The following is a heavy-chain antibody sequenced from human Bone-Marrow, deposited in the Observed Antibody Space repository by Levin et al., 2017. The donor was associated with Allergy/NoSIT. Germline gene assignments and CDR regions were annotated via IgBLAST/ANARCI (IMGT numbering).Heavy chain of an antibody. CDR1: GLTFSSNG. CDR2: ISRTGSRT. Sequence: GESLKISCGVSGLTFSSNGMTWVRQAPGKGLEWVSSISRTGSRTYYADSVKGRFTISRDNSKNTLSLQMNSLRAEDTAVYYCATGYSTSYYSFVYWGQGTLVTVSS. J-gene: IGHJ4*02. CDR3: ATGYSTSYYSFVY. D-gene: IGHD2-2*01. V-gene: IGHV3-23*01.